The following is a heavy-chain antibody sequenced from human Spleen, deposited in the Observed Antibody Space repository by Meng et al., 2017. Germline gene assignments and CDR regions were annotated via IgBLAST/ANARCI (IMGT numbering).Heavy chain of an antibody. Sequence: SETLSLTCTVSGYSISSGYYWGWIRQPPGKGLEWIGSIYHNGNTYYNPSLKRRVTISVDTSKKQFSLKLSAETAAETAVYYCARMHCSRGACWKPADYWGQGTLVTVSS. D-gene: IGHD2-2*01. CDR3: ARMHCSRGACWKPADY. CDR1: GYSISSGYY. J-gene: IGHJ4*02. CDR2: IYHNGNT. V-gene: IGHV4-38-2*02.